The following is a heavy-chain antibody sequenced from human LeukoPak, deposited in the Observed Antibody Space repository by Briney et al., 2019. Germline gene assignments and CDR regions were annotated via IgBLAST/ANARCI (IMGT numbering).Heavy chain of an antibody. Sequence: GGSLRLSCAASGFTFSSYWMHWVRQAPGKGLVWASRINSDGSSTSYADSVKGRLTISRDNAKNTLYLQMNSLRDEDTAVYYCAKGGRNVIDYWGQGTLVTVSS. CDR3: AKGGRNVIDY. CDR1: GFTFSSYW. CDR2: INSDGSST. J-gene: IGHJ4*02. V-gene: IGHV3-74*01. D-gene: IGHD1-26*01.